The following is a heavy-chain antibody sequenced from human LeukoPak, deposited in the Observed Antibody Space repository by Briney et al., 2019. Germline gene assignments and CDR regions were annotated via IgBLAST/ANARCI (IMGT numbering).Heavy chain of an antibody. J-gene: IGHJ4*02. D-gene: IGHD3-3*01. Sequence: PSETLSLTCTVSGGSIRSSSYYWGWIRQPPGKGLEWIGSIYYSGSTYHNPSLKSRVTISVDTSKNQFSLKLSSVTAADTAVYYCAGLEYDFWSGYHNAFDYWGQGTLVTVSS. CDR3: AGLEYDFWSGYHNAFDY. CDR1: GGSIRSSSYY. CDR2: IYYSGST. V-gene: IGHV4-39*01.